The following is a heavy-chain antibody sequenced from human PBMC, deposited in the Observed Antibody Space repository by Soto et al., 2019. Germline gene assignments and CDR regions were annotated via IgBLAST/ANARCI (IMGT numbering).Heavy chain of an antibody. CDR2: FSWNSGNI. Sequence: VPSGGSGVMLKYYSMLWFRQALGKELEWVAGFSWNSGNIGYSDSVKGLFTISRDNAKNSLYLQMNSLRPDDTALYYFTKARDPGVTTDWGQ. CDR1: GVMLKYYS. J-gene: IGHJ6*01. V-gene: IGHV3-9*01. D-gene: IGHD1-1*01. CDR3: TKARDPGVTTD.